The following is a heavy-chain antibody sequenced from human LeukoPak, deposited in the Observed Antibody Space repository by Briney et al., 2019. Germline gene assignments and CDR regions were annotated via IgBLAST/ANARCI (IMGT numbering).Heavy chain of an antibody. J-gene: IGHJ6*03. D-gene: IGHD5-18*01. CDR3: ARRGYSYLLNYMDV. CDR2: INHSGST. CDR1: GGSISSSGDH. V-gene: IGHV4-39*07. Sequence: SETLSLTCSVSGGSISSSGDHWGWIRQPPGKGLEWIGEINHSGSTNYNPSLKSRVTISVDTSKNQFSLKLSSVTAADTAVYYCARRGYSYLLNYMDVWGKGTTVTISS.